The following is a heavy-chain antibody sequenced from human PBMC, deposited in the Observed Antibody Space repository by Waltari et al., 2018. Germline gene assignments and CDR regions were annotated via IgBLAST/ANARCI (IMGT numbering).Heavy chain of an antibody. D-gene: IGHD6-13*01. Sequence: EVQLVESGGGLVKTGGSLRLSCAASGFTFSSYSMNWVRQAPGKGLEWVSSISSSSSYIYYADSVKGRFTISRDNAKNSLYLQMNSLRAEDTAVYYCARDYSSSWYRGNYYYYGMDVWGQGTTVTVSS. CDR2: ISSSSSYI. CDR1: GFTFSSYS. V-gene: IGHV3-21*01. J-gene: IGHJ6*02. CDR3: ARDYSSSWYRGNYYYYGMDV.